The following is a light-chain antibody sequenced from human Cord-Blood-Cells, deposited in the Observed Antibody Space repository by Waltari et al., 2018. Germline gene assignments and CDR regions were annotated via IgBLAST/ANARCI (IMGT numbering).Light chain of an antibody. V-gene: IGLV1-47*01. J-gene: IGLJ1*01. CDR3: AAWDDSLSGHYV. CDR2: RNN. Sequence: QSMLTQPPSASGTPGQRVTISCSGSSSNIGSHSVYWYQQLPGTAPKLLIYRNNQRPSGVPDRFSGSEAGTSASLAISGLRSEDEADYYCAAWDDSLSGHYVFGTGTKVTVL. CDR1: SSNIGSHS.